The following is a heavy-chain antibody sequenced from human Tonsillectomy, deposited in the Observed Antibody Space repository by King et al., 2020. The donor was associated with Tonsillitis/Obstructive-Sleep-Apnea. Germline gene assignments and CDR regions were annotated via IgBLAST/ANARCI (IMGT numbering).Heavy chain of an antibody. Sequence: VQLQQWGAGLLKPSETLSLTCAVYGGSFSGYYWSWIRQPPGKGLEWIGEINHSGSTNYNPSLKSRVTISVDTSKNQFSLKLSSVTAADTAVYYCARGRPFLEWLSGNWFDPWGQGTLVTVSS. V-gene: IGHV4-34*01. CDR3: ARGRPFLEWLSGNWFDP. J-gene: IGHJ5*02. CDR1: GGSFSGYY. CDR2: INHSGST. D-gene: IGHD3-3*01.